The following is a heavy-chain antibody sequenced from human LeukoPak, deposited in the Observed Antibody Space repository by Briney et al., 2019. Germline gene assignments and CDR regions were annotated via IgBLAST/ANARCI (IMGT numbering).Heavy chain of an antibody. V-gene: IGHV4-59*01. Sequence: SETLSLTCTVSGGSISSYYWSWIRQPPGKGLEWIGYIYYSGSTNYNPSLKSRVTISVDTSKNQFSLKLSSVTAADTAVYYCARDDFRSGYYSWGQGTLVTVSS. CDR2: IYYSGST. D-gene: IGHD3-3*01. CDR3: ARDDFRSGYYS. J-gene: IGHJ4*02. CDR1: GGSISSYY.